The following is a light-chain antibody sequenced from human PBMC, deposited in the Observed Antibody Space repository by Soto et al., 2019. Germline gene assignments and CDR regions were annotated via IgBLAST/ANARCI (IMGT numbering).Light chain of an antibody. V-gene: IGKV3-15*01. CDR1: QIVNID. J-gene: IGKJ1*01. Sequence: EIVMTQSPATLSVSPGERATLSCRASQIVNIDLAWYQQKPGQAPSLLIYGASVRAPGIPGRFSGSGSGTEFNLTISSLQSEDFAVYYCQQHRNWPPWTFGQGTKVEIK. CDR2: GAS. CDR3: QQHRNWPPWT.